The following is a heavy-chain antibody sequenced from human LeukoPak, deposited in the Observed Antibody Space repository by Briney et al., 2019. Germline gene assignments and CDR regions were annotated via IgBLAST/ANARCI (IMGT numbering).Heavy chain of an antibody. J-gene: IGHJ3*02. CDR1: GFTVSSEY. V-gene: IGHV3-53*01. Sequence: PGGSLRLSCAASGFTVSSEYMTWVRQAPGKGLEGVSVIYSGGRTYYADSVKGRFTISRDNSKNTMFLQMNSLRAEDTAVYYCARSWGFAFDIWGQGTMVTVSS. D-gene: IGHD3-16*01. CDR3: ARSWGFAFDI. CDR2: IYSGGRT.